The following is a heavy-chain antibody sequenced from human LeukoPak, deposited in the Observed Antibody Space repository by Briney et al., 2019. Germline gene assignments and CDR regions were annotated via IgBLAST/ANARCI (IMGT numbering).Heavy chain of an antibody. CDR1: GYTFINYG. J-gene: IGHJ4*02. CDR3: ARSNSGSYYHFDY. D-gene: IGHD1-26*01. CDR2: ISTYNDNT. Sequence: ASVKVSCKTSGYTFINYGITWVRQAPGQGVEWMGWISTYNDNTNYAQKFQGRVTMNTDTSTSTAYMEPRGLTSDDTAVYYCARSNSGSYYHFDYWGQGTLVTVSS. V-gene: IGHV1-18*01.